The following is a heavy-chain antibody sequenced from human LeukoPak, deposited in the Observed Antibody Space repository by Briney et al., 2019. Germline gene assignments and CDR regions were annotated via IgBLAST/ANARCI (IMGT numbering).Heavy chain of an antibody. CDR2: MWYDGSKQ. Sequence: PGGSLRLSCAASGFTFTSYGMHWVRQAPGKGLEWVAVMWYDGSKQYYADSVKGRFTISRDTSKNTLYLEMNSLRAEDTAVYYCVRDGHGGSGSYWGQGTLVTVSS. CDR3: VRDGHGGSGSY. D-gene: IGHD2-15*01. V-gene: IGHV3-33*01. CDR1: GFTFTSYG. J-gene: IGHJ4*02.